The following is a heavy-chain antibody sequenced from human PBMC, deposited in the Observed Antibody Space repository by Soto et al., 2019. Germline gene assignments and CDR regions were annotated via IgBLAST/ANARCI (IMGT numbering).Heavy chain of an antibody. CDR2: IYYSGST. V-gene: IGHV4-30-4*01. Sequence: SETLSLTCPVSGGSISSGDYYWSWIRQPPGKGLEWIGYIYYSGSTYYNPSLKSRVTISVDTSKNQFSLKLSSVTAADTVVYYCARVRGQPGTRTIDYWGQGTLVTVSS. CDR1: GGSISSGDYY. J-gene: IGHJ4*02. D-gene: IGHD1-1*01. CDR3: ARVRGQPGTRTIDY.